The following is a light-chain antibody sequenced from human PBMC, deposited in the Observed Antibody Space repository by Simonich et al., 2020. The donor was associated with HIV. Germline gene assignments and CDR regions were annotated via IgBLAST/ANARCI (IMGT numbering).Light chain of an antibody. CDR3: AAWDDSLNGRV. J-gene: IGLJ3*02. V-gene: IGLV1-40*01. CDR1: SPNTGAGYD. CDR2: GNT. Sequence: QSVLTQPPSVSGAPGQRVPISCTGSSPNTGAGYDVQWYQQLPGTAPKLLIYGNTNRPSGVPDRFSGSKSGTSASLAISGLQSEDEADYYCAAWDDSLNGRVFGGGTKLTVL.